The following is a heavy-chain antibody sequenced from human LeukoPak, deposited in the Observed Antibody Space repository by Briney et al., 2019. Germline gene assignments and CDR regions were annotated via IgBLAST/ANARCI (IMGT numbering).Heavy chain of an antibody. V-gene: IGHV4-30-2*01. D-gene: IGHD3-10*01. CDR3: ARAFGELSYMDV. CDR2: ISHSESA. CDR1: GGSISSGANY. J-gene: IGHJ6*03. Sequence: SETLSLTCTVSGGSISSGANYWSWIRQPPGRGLEWIGYISHSESAYYSPFLESRITISVDRSKNQFSLKLSSVTAADTAVYYCARAFGELSYMDVWGKGTTVTVSS.